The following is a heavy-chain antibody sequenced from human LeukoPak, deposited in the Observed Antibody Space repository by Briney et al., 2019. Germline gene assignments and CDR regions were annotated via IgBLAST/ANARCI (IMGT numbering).Heavy chain of an antibody. CDR3: TSSSWSYYFDY. Sequence: GGSLRLSCAASGFTFSSYAMSWVRQAPGKGLEWVSAISGSGGSTYYADSVKGRFTISRDNSENTLYLQMNSLRAEDTAVYYCTSSSWSYYFDYWGQGTLVTVSS. D-gene: IGHD6-13*01. CDR1: GFTFSSYA. J-gene: IGHJ4*02. V-gene: IGHV3-23*01. CDR2: ISGSGGST.